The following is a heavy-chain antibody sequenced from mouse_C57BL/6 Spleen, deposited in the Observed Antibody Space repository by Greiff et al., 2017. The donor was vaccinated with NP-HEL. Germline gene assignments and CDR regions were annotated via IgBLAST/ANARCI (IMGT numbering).Heavy chain of an antibody. CDR3: AREDRGFAY. Sequence: EVQVVESGGGLVKPGGSLKLSCAASGFTFSDYGMHWVRQAPEKGLEWVAYISSGSSTIYYADTVKGRFTISRDNAKNTLFLRMTSLRSEDTAMYYCAREDRGFAYWGQGTLVTVSA. CDR1: GFTFSDYG. J-gene: IGHJ3*01. V-gene: IGHV5-17*01. CDR2: ISSGSSTI.